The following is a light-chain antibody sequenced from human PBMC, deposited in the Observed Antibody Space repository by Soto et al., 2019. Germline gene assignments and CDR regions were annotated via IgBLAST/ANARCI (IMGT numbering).Light chain of an antibody. Sequence: QSVLRQPPSVSGAPGQRVTISCTGSGSNIGAGYDVHWYQQLPGTAPKLLIYGNSNRPSGVPDRFSGSKSGTSASLAITGLQAEDEADYYCQSYDSSLSGHYVFGTGTKVTVL. CDR3: QSYDSSLSGHYV. V-gene: IGLV1-40*01. J-gene: IGLJ1*01. CDR1: GSNIGAGYD. CDR2: GNS.